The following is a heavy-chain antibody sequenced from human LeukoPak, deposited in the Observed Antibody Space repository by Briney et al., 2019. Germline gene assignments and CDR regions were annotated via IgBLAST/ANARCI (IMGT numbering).Heavy chain of an antibody. Sequence: GGSLRLSCAASGFTCSSYIMNWLRQAPGKGLEGVSSISSSSSYIYYADSVKGRFTISRDNAKNSLYLQMNSLRAEDTAVYYCARGSGVTTIYYYMDVWGKRTTVTVSS. CDR2: ISSSSSYI. D-gene: IGHD4-17*01. V-gene: IGHV3-21*01. J-gene: IGHJ6*03. CDR3: ARGSGVTTIYYYMDV. CDR1: GFTCSSYI.